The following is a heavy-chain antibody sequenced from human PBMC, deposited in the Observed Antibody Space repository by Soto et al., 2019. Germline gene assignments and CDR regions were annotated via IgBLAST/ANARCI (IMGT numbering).Heavy chain of an antibody. J-gene: IGHJ3*02. CDR2: IIGSGGST. CDR3: AKGVRNMIVVVIPDAFDI. CDR1: GFTLSSYA. V-gene: IGHV3-23*01. Sequence: PXGSLRLSCAAAGFTLSSYAMSWVRQAPGRGLEWVSAIIGSGGSTYYADSVKGRFTISRDNSKNTLYLQMNSLRAEDTAVYYCAKGVRNMIVVVIPDAFDIWGQGTMVTVSS. D-gene: IGHD3-22*01.